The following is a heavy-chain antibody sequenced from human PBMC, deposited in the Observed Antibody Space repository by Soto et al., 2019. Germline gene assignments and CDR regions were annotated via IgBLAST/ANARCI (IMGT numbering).Heavy chain of an antibody. CDR3: AKGGEGRGAAAGP. D-gene: IGHD6-13*01. Sequence: EVQLLESGGGLVQPGGSLRLSCAASGFTFSSYAMSWVRQAPGKGLEWVSAISGSGGSTYYADSVKGRFTIARDSSKNTVYLQVNSLRAEDTAVDYCAKGGEGRGAAAGPWGQGTLVTVSS. CDR2: ISGSGGST. CDR1: GFTFSSYA. V-gene: IGHV3-23*01. J-gene: IGHJ5*02.